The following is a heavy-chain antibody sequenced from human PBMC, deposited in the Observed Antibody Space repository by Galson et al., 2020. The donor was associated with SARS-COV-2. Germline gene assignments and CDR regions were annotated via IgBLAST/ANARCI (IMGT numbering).Heavy chain of an antibody. CDR2: MSNDGTNA. V-gene: IGHV3-30*07. Sequence: GESLKTPCAAPGFSFRRYAMHWVRQAPGKGLEWVAVMSNDGTNAYYADSVKSRFTISRDNTKNTLYLQMNSLRAEDTAVYYCARDLEGWELLCPFGPWSPGPLLPVSS. J-gene: IGHJ4*02. CDR1: GFSFRRYA. D-gene: IGHD1-26*01. CDR3: ARDLEGWELLCPFGP.